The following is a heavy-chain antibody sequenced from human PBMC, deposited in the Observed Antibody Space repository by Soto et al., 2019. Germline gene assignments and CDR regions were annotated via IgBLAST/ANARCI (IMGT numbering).Heavy chain of an antibody. V-gene: IGHV3-7*01. D-gene: IGHD3-22*01. CDR3: ARETGDSSGYYFLIDY. CDR1: GFTFSSYW. Sequence: TGGSLRLSCAASGFTFSSYWMSWVRQAPGKGLEWVANIKQDGSEKYYVDSVKGRFTISRDNAKNSLYLQMNSLRAEDTAVYYCARETGDSSGYYFLIDYWGQGTLVTVSS. J-gene: IGHJ4*02. CDR2: IKQDGSEK.